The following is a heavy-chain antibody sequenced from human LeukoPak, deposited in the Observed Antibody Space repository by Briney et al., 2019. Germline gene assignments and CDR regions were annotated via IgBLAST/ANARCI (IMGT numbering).Heavy chain of an antibody. D-gene: IGHD3-16*01. CDR3: MSDPLNQGGVDY. CDR1: GLYFTDAW. Sequence: GGSLRLSCAVSGLYFTDAWMSWVRLAPGKGLEWVGRIKSNVDGGTVDCMTPVKGRFTISRDDSKNTLYLQLNSLKTEDTAIYYCMSDPLNQGGVDYWGQGTLVTVSS. J-gene: IGHJ4*02. V-gene: IGHV3-15*01. CDR2: IKSNVDGGTV.